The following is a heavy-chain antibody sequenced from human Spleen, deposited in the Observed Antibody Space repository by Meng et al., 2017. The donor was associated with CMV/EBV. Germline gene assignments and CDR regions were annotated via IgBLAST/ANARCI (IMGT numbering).Heavy chain of an antibody. V-gene: IGHV1-8*02. Sequence: ASVKVSCKASGYTFTGYYMHWVRQATGQGLEWMGWMNPNSANTGYGQKFQGRVTMTRITSAGTAYMELSSLRSEDTAVYYCASSSDGDYYYYGMDVWGQGTTVTVSS. D-gene: IGHD4-17*01. CDR3: ASSSDGDYYYYGMDV. CDR1: GYTFTGYY. J-gene: IGHJ6*02. CDR2: MNPNSANT.